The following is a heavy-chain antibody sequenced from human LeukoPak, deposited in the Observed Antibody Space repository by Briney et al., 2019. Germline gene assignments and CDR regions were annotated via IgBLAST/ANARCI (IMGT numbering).Heavy chain of an antibody. J-gene: IGHJ6*03. CDR3: ARADYYFFMDV. V-gene: IGHV3-30*02. CDR1: GFTFRKYW. Sequence: GGSLRLSCAASGFTFRKYWMSWVRQAPGKGLEWVAFIRFDATIKYYTDSVKGRFTISRDNSKNTVYFQMNSLRPEDTAVYYCARADYYFFMDVWGKGTTVTVSS. D-gene: IGHD6-19*01. CDR2: IRFDATIK.